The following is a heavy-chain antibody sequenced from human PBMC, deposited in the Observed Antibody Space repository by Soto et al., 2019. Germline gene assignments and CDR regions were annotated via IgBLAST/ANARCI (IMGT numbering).Heavy chain of an antibody. J-gene: IGHJ4*02. CDR1: GFTFSRYA. CDR3: AKQQLSGWYMNSLDY. CDR2: ISGSGGST. V-gene: IGHV3-23*01. Sequence: GGSLRLSCEASGFTFSRYAISWVRQAPGKGLEWVSAISGSGGSTYYADSVKGRFTISRDNSKNTLYLQMNSLRAEDTAVYYCAKQQLSGWYMNSLDYWGQGTLVTVSS. D-gene: IGHD6-19*01.